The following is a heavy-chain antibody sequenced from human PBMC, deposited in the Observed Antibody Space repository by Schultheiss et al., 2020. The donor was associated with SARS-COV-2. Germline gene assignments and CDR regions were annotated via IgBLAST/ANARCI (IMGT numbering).Heavy chain of an antibody. CDR2: IRNKANNYAT. V-gene: IGHV3-73*01. CDR3: TKSGMDV. J-gene: IGHJ6*02. CDR1: GFTFSGSP. Sequence: GGSLRLSCAASGFTFSGSPMHWVRQASGKGLEWVGRIRNKANNYATAYAASVKGRFTISRDDSKNTAYLEMNSLKTEDTAVYYCTKSGMDVWGQGTTVTVSS.